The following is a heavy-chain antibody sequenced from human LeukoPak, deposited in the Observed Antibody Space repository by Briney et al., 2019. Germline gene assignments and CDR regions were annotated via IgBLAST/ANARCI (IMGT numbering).Heavy chain of an antibody. V-gene: IGHV1-18*01. J-gene: IGHJ2*01. Sequence: GASVKVSCKASGYTFTSYGISWVQQAPGQGLEWMGWISAYNGNTNYAQKLQGRVTMTTDTSTSTAYMELRSLRSDDTAVYYCARDRPYGDYVGFGWYFDLWGRGTLVTVSS. D-gene: IGHD4-17*01. CDR1: GYTFTSYG. CDR3: ARDRPYGDYVGFGWYFDL. CDR2: ISAYNGNT.